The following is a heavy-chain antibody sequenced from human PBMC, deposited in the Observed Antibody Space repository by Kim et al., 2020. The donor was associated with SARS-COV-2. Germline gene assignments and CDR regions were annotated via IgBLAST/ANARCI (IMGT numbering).Heavy chain of an antibody. J-gene: IGHJ5*02. V-gene: IGHV1-8*01. Sequence: FQGRVTMTRNTSISTAYMELSSLRSEDTAVYYCARGPPQDYGSGSSWFDPWGQGTLVTVSS. CDR3: ARGPPQDYGSGSSWFDP. D-gene: IGHD3-10*01.